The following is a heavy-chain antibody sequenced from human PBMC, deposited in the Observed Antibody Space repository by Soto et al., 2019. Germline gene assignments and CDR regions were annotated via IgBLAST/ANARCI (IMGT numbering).Heavy chain of an antibody. CDR1: GGSISSYS. Sequence: PWETLSLTCTVSGGSISSYSWSWNRQPAGTGLEWIGRIYISGSPNYKPSLKSRVTMSVDTSKNQFSLKLSSVTAADTAVYYCARDGPAVAGTCVYYYYGMDVWGQGTTVTVSS. CDR2: IYISGSP. V-gene: IGHV4-4*07. CDR3: ARDGPAVAGTCVYYYYGMDV. J-gene: IGHJ6*02. D-gene: IGHD6-19*01.